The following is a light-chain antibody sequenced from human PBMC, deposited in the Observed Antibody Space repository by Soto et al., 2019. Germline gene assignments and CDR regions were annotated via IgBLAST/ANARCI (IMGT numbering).Light chain of an antibody. V-gene: IGKV3D-20*01. J-gene: IGKJ5*01. Sequence: LTQSPAPLSLSPGERAALSCGASESVSSNQLAWYQQKPGLAPRLLIYDASSRASGIPERFSGSGSGTGFSLTISSLEPEDSAVYYCQQYGSSPITFGQGTRLEIK. CDR1: ESVSSNQ. CDR2: DAS. CDR3: QQYGSSPIT.